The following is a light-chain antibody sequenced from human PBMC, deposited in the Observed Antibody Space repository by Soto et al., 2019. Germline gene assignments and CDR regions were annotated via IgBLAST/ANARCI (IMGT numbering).Light chain of an antibody. CDR2: VAS. J-gene: IGKJ4*01. CDR3: QQYNVWPLT. Sequence: EIVMTQSPATLSVSPGERATLSCRASQSVSSNLAWYQQKPCQTPKLLIYVASTRATGIPARFSGSGSWTEFTLTISSLQSEDFAVYYCQQYNVWPLTFGGGTKVEFK. V-gene: IGKV3-15*01. CDR1: QSVSSN.